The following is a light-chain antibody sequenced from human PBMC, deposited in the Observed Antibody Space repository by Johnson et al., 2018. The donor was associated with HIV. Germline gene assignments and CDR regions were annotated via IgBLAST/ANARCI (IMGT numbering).Light chain of an antibody. CDR3: GTWDDSLSAYV. CDR1: SSNIGNNY. J-gene: IGLJ1*01. V-gene: IGLV1-51*01. CDR2: ENN. Sequence: QSVLTQPPSVSAAPGQKVTISCSGSSSNIGNNYVSWYQQLPETAPKLLIYENNRRPSGIPDRFSGSRYGTSATLGITGLQTGDEADYFCGTWDDSLSAYVFGTGTQITVL.